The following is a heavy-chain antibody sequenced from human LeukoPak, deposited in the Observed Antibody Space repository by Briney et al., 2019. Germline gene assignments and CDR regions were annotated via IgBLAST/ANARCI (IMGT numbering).Heavy chain of an antibody. CDR2: IYTSGST. V-gene: IGHV4-61*02. CDR1: GGSISSGSYY. Sequence: SETLSLTCTVSGGSISSGSYYWSWIRQPAGKGLEWIGRIYTSGSTNYNPSLKSRVTISVDTSKNQFSLKLSSVTAADTAVYYCASDGSGSYDYYFYMDVWGKGTTVTVSS. J-gene: IGHJ6*03. CDR3: ASDGSGSYDYYFYMDV. D-gene: IGHD3-10*01.